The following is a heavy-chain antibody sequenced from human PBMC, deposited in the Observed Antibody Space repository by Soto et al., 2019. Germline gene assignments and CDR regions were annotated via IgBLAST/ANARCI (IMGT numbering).Heavy chain of an antibody. CDR3: AKVKEVAGTIYYYYYGMDV. D-gene: IGHD1-7*01. V-gene: IGHV1-3*01. CDR2: INAGDGNT. Sequence: QVQLVQSGAEVKKPGASVKVSCKASGYTFTSYAMHWVRQAPGQGLEWMRWINAGDGNTKYSQKFQDRVTITRDTASTAYMELSSLRFEDTAVYYCAKVKEVAGTIYYYYYGMDVWGQGTTVTVSS. CDR1: GYTFTSYA. J-gene: IGHJ6*02.